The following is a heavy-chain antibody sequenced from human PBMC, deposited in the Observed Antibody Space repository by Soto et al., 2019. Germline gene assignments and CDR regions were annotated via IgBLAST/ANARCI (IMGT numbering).Heavy chain of an antibody. CDR3: ARDHRYFDWFYYYYYGMDV. CDR1: GGSISSSSSY. Sequence: SETLSLTCTVSGGSISSSSSYWGWIRQPPGKGLEWIGYIYYSGNTYYNPSLKSRVTISVDTSKNQFSLKLSSVTAADTAVYYCARDHRYFDWFYYYYYGMDVWGQGTTVTVSS. J-gene: IGHJ6*02. CDR2: IYYSGNT. D-gene: IGHD3-9*01. V-gene: IGHV4-39*07.